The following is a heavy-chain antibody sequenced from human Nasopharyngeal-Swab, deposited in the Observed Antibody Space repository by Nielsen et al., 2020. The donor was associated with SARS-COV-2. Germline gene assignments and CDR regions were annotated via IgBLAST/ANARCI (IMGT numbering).Heavy chain of an antibody. CDR3: ARDWGSRITIFGVVIRHPMDV. V-gene: IGHV3-7*01. J-gene: IGHJ6*03. CDR1: GFTFSGFTFSDYW. Sequence: GGSLRLSCAASGFTFSGFTFSDYWMSWVRQAPGKGPEFVANIKQDGSETSYVDSVRGRFTISRDNAKKSVYLQMSSLRAEDTAVYYCARDWGSRITIFGVVIRHPMDVWGKGTTVTVSS. CDR2: IKQDGSET. D-gene: IGHD3-3*01.